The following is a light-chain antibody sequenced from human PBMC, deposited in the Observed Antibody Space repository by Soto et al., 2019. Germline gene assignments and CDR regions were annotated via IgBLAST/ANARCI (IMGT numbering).Light chain of an antibody. CDR1: SSDVGGYNY. Sequence: QSALTQPASVSGSPGQSITISCTGTSSDVGGYNYVSWYQQHPGKAPKLMIYEVSNRPSGVSNRFSGSKSGNTASLTISGLQAEDEADYYCSSYTSSSRVFGTGTTLTVL. V-gene: IGLV2-14*01. CDR2: EVS. J-gene: IGLJ1*01. CDR3: SSYTSSSRV.